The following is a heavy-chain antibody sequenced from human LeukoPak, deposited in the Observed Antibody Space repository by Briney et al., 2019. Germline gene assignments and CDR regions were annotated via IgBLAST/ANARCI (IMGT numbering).Heavy chain of an antibody. D-gene: IGHD3-3*01. V-gene: IGHV3-21*01. Sequence: GGSLRLSCAASGFTFSSYTMNWVRQAPGKGLEWVSAISSSSSYIYYADSVKGRFTISRDNARSSLYLQMNRLRVEDTAVYYCTKEMDFWNGPDYWGQGTLVTVSS. CDR3: TKEMDFWNGPDY. CDR1: GFTFSSYT. CDR2: ISSSSSYI. J-gene: IGHJ4*02.